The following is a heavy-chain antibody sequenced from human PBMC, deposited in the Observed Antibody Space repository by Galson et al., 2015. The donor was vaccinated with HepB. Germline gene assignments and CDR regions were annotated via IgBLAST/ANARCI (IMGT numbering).Heavy chain of an antibody. Sequence: SLRLSCAASGFTFSSYWMHWVRQAPGKGLMWVSRINSDGSSTSYADSVKGRFTISRDNAKNTLYLQMNSLRAEDTAVYYCARSGSYYGEYYFDYWGQGTLVTVSS. V-gene: IGHV3-74*01. CDR2: INSDGSST. J-gene: IGHJ4*02. CDR1: GFTFSSYW. D-gene: IGHD1-26*01. CDR3: ARSGSYYGEYYFDY.